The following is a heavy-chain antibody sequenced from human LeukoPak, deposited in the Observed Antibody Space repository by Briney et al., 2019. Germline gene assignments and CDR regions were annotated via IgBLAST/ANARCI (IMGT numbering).Heavy chain of an antibody. CDR1: GGSISSYY. J-gene: IGHJ5*02. Sequence: PSETLSLACTVSGGSISSYYWSWIRQPPGKGLEWIGYIYYSGSTNYNPSLKSRVTISVDTSKNQFSLKLGSVTAADTAVYYCARSLRSIFEWFDPWGQGTLVTVSS. CDR2: IYYSGST. V-gene: IGHV4-59*08. D-gene: IGHD2/OR15-2a*01. CDR3: ARSLRSIFEWFDP.